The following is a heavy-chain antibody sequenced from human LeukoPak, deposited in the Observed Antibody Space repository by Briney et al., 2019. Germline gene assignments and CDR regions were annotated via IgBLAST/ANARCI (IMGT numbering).Heavy chain of an antibody. J-gene: IGHJ4*02. Sequence: KPGGSLRLSCAASGFTFSNAWMSWVRQAPGKGLEWVGRIKSKTDGGTTDYAAPVKGRFTISRDDSKTTLYLQMNSLKTEDTAVYYCTTAKYNWNYVLDYWGQGTLVTVSS. D-gene: IGHD1-7*01. V-gene: IGHV3-15*01. CDR1: GFTFSNAW. CDR3: TTAKYNWNYVLDY. CDR2: IKSKTDGGTT.